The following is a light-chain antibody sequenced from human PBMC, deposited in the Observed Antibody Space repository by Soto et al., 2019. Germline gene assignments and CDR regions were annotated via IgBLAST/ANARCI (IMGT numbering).Light chain of an antibody. J-gene: IGLJ2*01. CDR2: EVS. CDR1: SSDVGGYNY. V-gene: IGLV2-14*01. Sequence: QSALTQPASVSGSPGQSVIISCTGTSSDVGGYNYVSWYQQEPGKAPKLMIYEVSNRPSGVSNRFSGSKSGNTASLTISGLQAEDEADYYCSSYTSSSTVVFGGGTKLNVL. CDR3: SSYTSSSTVV.